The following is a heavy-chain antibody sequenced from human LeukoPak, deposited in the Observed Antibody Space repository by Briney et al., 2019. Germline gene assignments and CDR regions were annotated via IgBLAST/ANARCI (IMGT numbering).Heavy chain of an antibody. CDR2: ISAYNGNT. V-gene: IGHV1-18*01. D-gene: IGHD2-15*01. CDR3: ARDGYCSGGSCYTSWFDP. CDR1: GGTFSSYA. J-gene: IGHJ5*02. Sequence: ASVKVSCKASGGTFSSYATSWVRQAPGQGLEWMGWISAYNGNTNYAQKLQGRVTMTTDTSTSTAYMELRSLRSDDTAVYYCARDGYCSGGSCYTSWFDPWGQGTLVTVSS.